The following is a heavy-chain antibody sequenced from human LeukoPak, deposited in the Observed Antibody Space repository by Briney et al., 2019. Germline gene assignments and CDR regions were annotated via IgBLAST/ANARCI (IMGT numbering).Heavy chain of an antibody. D-gene: IGHD3-22*01. V-gene: IGHV1-2*02. J-gene: IGHJ4*02. CDR3: ARDRGYDSSGYQYYFDY. CDR2: INPNSGGT. CDR1: GYTFTGYY. Sequence: ASVKVPCKASGYTFTGYYMHWVRQAPGQGLEWMGWINPNSGGTNYAQKFQGRVTMTRDTSISTAYMELSRLRSDDTAVYYCARDRGYDSSGYQYYFDYWGQGTLVTVPS.